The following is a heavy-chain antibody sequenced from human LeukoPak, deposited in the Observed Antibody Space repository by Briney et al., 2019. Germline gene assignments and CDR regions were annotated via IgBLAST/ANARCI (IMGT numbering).Heavy chain of an antibody. D-gene: IGHD6-13*01. CDR1: GFTFSSYS. Sequence: GGSLRLSCAASGFTFSSYSMNWVRQAPGKGLEWVSSISSSSSYIYYADSVKGRFTISRDNAKNSLYLQMNSLRAEDTAVYYCARDSYPYIAAAGPFDYWGQGTLVTVSS. CDR3: ARDSYPYIAAAGPFDY. V-gene: IGHV3-21*01. CDR2: ISSSSSYI. J-gene: IGHJ4*02.